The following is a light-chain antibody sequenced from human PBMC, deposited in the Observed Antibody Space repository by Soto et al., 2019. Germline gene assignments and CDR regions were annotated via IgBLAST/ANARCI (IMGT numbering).Light chain of an antibody. J-gene: IGKJ5*01. CDR2: VAS. Sequence: DIQMTQSPSSVSASAVDRITITCRASQGISSWLAWYQQKPGKAPKLLIYVASTLQSGVPSTFSGSGSGTDFTLTISSLQPEDFATYYCQQINSYPPITCGQGTRLEIK. CDR1: QGISSW. CDR3: QQINSYPPIT. V-gene: IGKV1-12*01.